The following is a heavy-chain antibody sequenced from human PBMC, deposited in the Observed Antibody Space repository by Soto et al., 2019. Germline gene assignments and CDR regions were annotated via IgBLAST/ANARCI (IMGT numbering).Heavy chain of an antibody. CDR2: ISGSGGST. Sequence: EVQLLESGGGLVQPGGSLRLSCAASGFTFSSYAMSWVRQAPGKGLEWVSAISGSGGSTYYADSVKGRFTISRDNSKNTLYRQMNSLRAEDTAVYYCAKDPGIQLWSDPFDYWGQGTLVTVSS. D-gene: IGHD5-18*01. J-gene: IGHJ4*02. CDR1: GFTFSSYA. V-gene: IGHV3-23*01. CDR3: AKDPGIQLWSDPFDY.